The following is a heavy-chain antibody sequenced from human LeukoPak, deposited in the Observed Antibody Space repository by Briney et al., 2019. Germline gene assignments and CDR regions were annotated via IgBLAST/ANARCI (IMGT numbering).Heavy chain of an antibody. J-gene: IGHJ4*02. CDR1: GFTFSGSA. V-gene: IGHV3-73*01. CDR3: AGNYDSWTGLNY. D-gene: IGHD3-3*01. CDR2: IGNKVSNYAT. Sequence: GGSLKLSCAASGFTFSGSAMHWVRQASGKGLEWVGHIGNKVSNYATEYAASLRGRFTISRDDSKDTAYLQVNSLKAEDTAVYYCAGNYDSWTGLNYWGQGTLVTVSS.